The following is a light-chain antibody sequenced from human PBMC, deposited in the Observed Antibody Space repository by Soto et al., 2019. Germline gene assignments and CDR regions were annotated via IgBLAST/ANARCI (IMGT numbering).Light chain of an antibody. V-gene: IGLV2-14*01. CDR1: SSDVGGYNY. CDR2: AVT. CDR3: LSYAETAYP. J-gene: IGLJ1*01. Sequence: QSVLTQPASVSGSPGQSITISCTGTSSDVGGYNYVSWYQQHPGKAPKLMIYAVTDRPSGVSSRFSGSKSGNTASLTISGLKADHEAHYYCLSYAETAYPLGTGTKVTV.